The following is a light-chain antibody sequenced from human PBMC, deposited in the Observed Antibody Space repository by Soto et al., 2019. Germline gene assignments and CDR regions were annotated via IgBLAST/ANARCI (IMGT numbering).Light chain of an antibody. CDR2: NAS. J-gene: IGKJ2*01. Sequence: IVVTQFPATLSVSPGERATLSCRAGDSIGTNVAWYQHKPGQSPRLLIYNASTRPPGVAAMFSGSRSGTEFTLTISSLQPEDFAVYYFQQYHMWPVYTFGQGTKLDIK. CDR3: QQYHMWPVYT. V-gene: IGKV3-15*01. CDR1: DSIGTN.